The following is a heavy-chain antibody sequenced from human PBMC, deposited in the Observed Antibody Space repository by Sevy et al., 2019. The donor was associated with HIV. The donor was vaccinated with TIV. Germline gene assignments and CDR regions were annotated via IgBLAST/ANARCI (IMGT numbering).Heavy chain of an antibody. D-gene: IGHD1-26*01. CDR1: GYTFTNYH. CDR2: ITPNNGDT. Sequence: ASVKVSCKASGYTFTNYHITWVRQAPGQGLEWMGRITPNNGDTSYAQRLQGRVTMTTDTSTSTVYMELRSLRSDDTAVYYCARAPSGSQGPGQYFHHWGQGTLVTVSS. V-gene: IGHV1-18*01. J-gene: IGHJ1*01. CDR3: ARAPSGSQGPGQYFHH.